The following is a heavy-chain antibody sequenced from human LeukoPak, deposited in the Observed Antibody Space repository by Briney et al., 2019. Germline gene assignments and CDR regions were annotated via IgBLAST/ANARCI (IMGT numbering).Heavy chain of an antibody. Sequence: GGSLRLSCAASGFTFTNYAMNWVRQAPGKGLEWVSVITGSGESTYYADSVKGRFSISRDNSKNTLYVQMNSLRAEDTAIYYCAKGHITSGMFYYFDYWGQGTLVTVSS. J-gene: IGHJ4*02. CDR3: AKGHITSGMFYYFDY. V-gene: IGHV3-23*01. D-gene: IGHD1-1*01. CDR1: GFTFTNYA. CDR2: ITGSGEST.